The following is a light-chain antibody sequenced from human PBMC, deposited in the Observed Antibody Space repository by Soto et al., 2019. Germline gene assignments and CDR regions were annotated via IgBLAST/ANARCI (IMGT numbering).Light chain of an antibody. CDR1: QSVSSQ. CDR2: DAS. CDR3: QQRSNWPLT. J-gene: IGKJ4*01. Sequence: EIVLIQSPATLSLSPGERATLSCRASQSVSSQLAWYQQKPGQAPRLLIHDASNRATGIPARFSGSGSGTDFTLTISGLEPEDFAVYYCQQRSNWPLTFGGGTKVEIK. V-gene: IGKV3-11*01.